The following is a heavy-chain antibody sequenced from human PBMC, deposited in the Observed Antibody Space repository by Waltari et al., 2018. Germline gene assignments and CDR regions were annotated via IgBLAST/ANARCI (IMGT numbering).Heavy chain of an antibody. J-gene: IGHJ4*02. CDR2: INPNSGGT. CDR3: ASSAIPIAVAGTGTTPYYFDY. D-gene: IGHD6-19*01. CDR1: GYTFTGYY. V-gene: IGHV1-2*02. Sequence: QVQLVQSGAEVKKPGASVKVSCKASGYTFTGYYMHWVRQAPGQGLEWMGWINPNSGGTNYAQKFQGRVTMTRDTSISTAYMELSRLGSDDTAVYYCASSAIPIAVAGTGTTPYYFDYGGQGTLVTVSS.